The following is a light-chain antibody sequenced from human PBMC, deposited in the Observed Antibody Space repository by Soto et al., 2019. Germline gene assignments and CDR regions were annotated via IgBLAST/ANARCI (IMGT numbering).Light chain of an antibody. CDR2: DAS. CDR3: QQRSNWART. Sequence: EIVLTQSPATLSLSPGERATLSCRASQSVSSYLAWYQQKPGQAPRLLIYDASNRATGIPARFSGSGPGTDFPLSISSLEPADLAVYYCQQRSNWARTFGQGPKV. V-gene: IGKV3-11*01. J-gene: IGKJ1*01. CDR1: QSVSSY.